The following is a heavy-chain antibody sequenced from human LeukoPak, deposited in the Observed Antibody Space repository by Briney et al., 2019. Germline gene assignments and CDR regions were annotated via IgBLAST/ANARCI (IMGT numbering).Heavy chain of an antibody. Sequence: SETLSLTCTVSGGSISSSSYYWGWIRQPPGEGLEWIGSIYHSGSTYYIPSLKSRVTISVDTSKNQFSLRLSSVTAADTAVYYCARQYAGDTWFDPWGQGTLVTASS. CDR3: ARQYAGDTWFDP. V-gene: IGHV4-39*01. D-gene: IGHD7-27*01. J-gene: IGHJ5*02. CDR2: IYHSGST. CDR1: GGSISSSSYY.